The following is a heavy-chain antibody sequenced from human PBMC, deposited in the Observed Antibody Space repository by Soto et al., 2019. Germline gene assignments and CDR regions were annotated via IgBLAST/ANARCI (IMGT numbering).Heavy chain of an antibody. Sequence: SLRLSCAVSGFSFSGAWMNWVRQAPGKGLEWVGRIKSKTDGGTTDYAAPVKGRFTISRDDSRNTLYLQVNSLKTEDTAVYYCSTGAPYSGLLFDYSGQGALVTVSS. CDR1: GFSFSGAW. D-gene: IGHD5-12*01. CDR2: IKSKTDGGTT. J-gene: IGHJ4*02. V-gene: IGHV3-15*07. CDR3: STGAPYSGLLFDY.